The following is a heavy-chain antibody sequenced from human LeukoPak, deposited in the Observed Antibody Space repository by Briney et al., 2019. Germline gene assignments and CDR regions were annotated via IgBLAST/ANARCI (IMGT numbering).Heavy chain of an antibody. CDR3: ARDSGAGGYYYYNMDV. CDR2: ISSSSSST. D-gene: IGHD3-10*01. V-gene: IGHV3-11*06. CDR1: GFNFNDHY. J-gene: IGHJ6*03. Sequence: GGSLRLSCAASGFNFNDHYMSWIRQAPGKGLEWVAYISSSSSSTYYADSVKGRFTISRDNVKNSLYLQMSSLRAEDTAVYYCARDSGAGGYYYYNMDVWGEGTTVTVSS.